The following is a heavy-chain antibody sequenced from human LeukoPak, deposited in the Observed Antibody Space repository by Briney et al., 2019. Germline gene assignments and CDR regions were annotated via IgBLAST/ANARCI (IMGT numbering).Heavy chain of an antibody. J-gene: IGHJ4*02. V-gene: IGHV3-21*01. Sequence: GGSLRLSCAAAGFTFSSYSMNWVRQAPGKGLEWVSSISSSSSYIYYADSVKGRFTISRDNAKNSLYLQMNSLRAEDTAVYYCARGGRLLWFGESIDYWGQGTLVTVSS. D-gene: IGHD3-10*01. CDR1: GFTFSSYS. CDR3: ARGGRLLWFGESIDY. CDR2: ISSSSSYI.